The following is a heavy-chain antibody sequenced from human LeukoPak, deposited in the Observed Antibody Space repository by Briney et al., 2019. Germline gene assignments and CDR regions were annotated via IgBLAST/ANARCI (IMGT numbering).Heavy chain of an antibody. CDR1: GYAISSCYY. CDR3: ARITNGDYGDY. Sequence: PSETLSLTCGVSGYAISSCYYWGWIRQPPGKGLEWIGSIYHTGRTYYNPSLKSRVTVSVDTTKNQLSLNLSSVTAADTAVYYCARITNGDYGDYWGQGTLVIVSS. V-gene: IGHV4-38-2*01. CDR2: IYHTGRT. D-gene: IGHD4-17*01. J-gene: IGHJ4*02.